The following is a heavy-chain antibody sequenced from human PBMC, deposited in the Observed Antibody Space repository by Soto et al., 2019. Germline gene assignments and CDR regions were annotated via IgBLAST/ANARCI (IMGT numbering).Heavy chain of an antibody. CDR1: RFTFSDYA. CDR2: ISYDGNDK. J-gene: IGHJ4*02. Sequence: VQLVESGGGVVQPGRSLRLSCAASRFTFSDYAIHWVRQAPGKGLEWVAVISYDGNDKYYADSVKGRFTISRDNSKNTLYLQMSSLGPEDMAVYYCARDSSGYYATVDYWGQGTLVTVSS. D-gene: IGHD3-22*01. CDR3: ARDSSGYYATVDY. V-gene: IGHV3-30-3*01.